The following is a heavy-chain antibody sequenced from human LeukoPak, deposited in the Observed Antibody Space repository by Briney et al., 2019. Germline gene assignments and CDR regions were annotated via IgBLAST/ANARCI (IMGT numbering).Heavy chain of an antibody. Sequence: SETLSLTCTVSGGSISSSSYYWGRIRQPPGKGLEWIGSIYYSGSTYYNPSLKSRVTISVDTSKNQFSLKLSSVTAADTAVYYCARGHVASSVTIAAAGIRLRGWFDPWGQGTLVTVSS. J-gene: IGHJ5*02. CDR2: IYYSGST. CDR3: ARGHVASSVTIAAAGIRLRGWFDP. V-gene: IGHV4-39*01. CDR1: GGSISSSSYY. D-gene: IGHD6-13*01.